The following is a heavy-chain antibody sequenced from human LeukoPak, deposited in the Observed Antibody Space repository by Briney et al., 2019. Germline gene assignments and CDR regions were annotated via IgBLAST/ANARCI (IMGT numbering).Heavy chain of an antibody. V-gene: IGHV1-2*02. D-gene: IGHD1-20*01. CDR3: AKDLGGSTFNWNDFDY. J-gene: IGHJ4*02. CDR2: INPTNGRT. Sequence: ASVRVSCKAPGYTFADYSIHWVRQAPGQGLEWMGWINPTNGRTKYAEKFQGRVTMARDKSINTAFMELSRLNSDDTAIYFCAKDLGGSTFNWNDFDYWGQGTLVTVSS. CDR1: GYTFADYS.